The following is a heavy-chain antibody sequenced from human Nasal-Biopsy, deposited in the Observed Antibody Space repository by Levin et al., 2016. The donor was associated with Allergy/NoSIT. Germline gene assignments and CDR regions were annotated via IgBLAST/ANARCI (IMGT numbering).Heavy chain of an antibody. D-gene: IGHD5-18*01. CDR3: ARTWIQLRSGAQNYYFDS. J-gene: IGHJ4*02. CDR2: IFYRGST. CDR1: GGSISSGGYY. V-gene: IGHV4-31*03. Sequence: SETLSLTCTVSGGSISSGGYYWSWIRQLPGKGLEWIGYIFYRGSTYYTPSLRNRVTLSMDPSKDQLSLRLSSVTAADTALYFCARTWIQLRSGAQNYYFDSWGRGALVTVSS.